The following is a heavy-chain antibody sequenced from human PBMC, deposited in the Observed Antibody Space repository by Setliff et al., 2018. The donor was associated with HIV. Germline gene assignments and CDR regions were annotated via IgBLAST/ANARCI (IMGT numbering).Heavy chain of an antibody. CDR1: GFTFSGYS. V-gene: IGHV3-21*04. J-gene: IGHJ4*02. Sequence: GGSLRLSCAASGFTFSGYSMNWVRQAPGKGLEWVSSISSSSSYIYYADSVRGRFTISRDNAKKSLYLQMNSLRAEDTALYYCARDYSRYTWNYFDYWGQGTLVTVSS. CDR2: ISSSSSYI. CDR3: ARDYSRYTWNYFDY. D-gene: IGHD1-20*01.